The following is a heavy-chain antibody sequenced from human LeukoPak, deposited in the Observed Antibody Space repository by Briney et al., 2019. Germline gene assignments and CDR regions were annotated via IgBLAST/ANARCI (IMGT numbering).Heavy chain of an antibody. CDR3: ASFGGDYGLDY. D-gene: IGHD4-17*01. CDR1: GGSFSGYY. CDR2: INHSGST. V-gene: IGHV4-34*01. Sequence: PSETLSLTCAVYGGSFSGYYWSWIRQPPGKGLEWIGEINHSGSTNYNPSLKSRVTISVDTSKNQFSLKLSSVTAADTAVYYCASFGGDYGLDYWGQGTLVTVSS. J-gene: IGHJ4*02.